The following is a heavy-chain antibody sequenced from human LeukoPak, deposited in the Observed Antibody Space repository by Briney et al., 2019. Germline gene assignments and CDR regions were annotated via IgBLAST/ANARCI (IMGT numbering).Heavy chain of an antibody. D-gene: IGHD1-26*01. CDR3: ASSGSYYDAFDI. CDR1: GGSISSYY. Sequence: KPSETLSLTCTVSGGSISSYYWSWIRQPPGKGLEWIGYIYYSGSTNYNPSLKSRVTISVDTSKNQFSLKLSSVTAADTAVYYCASSGSYYDAFDIWGQGTMVTVSS. CDR2: IYYSGST. J-gene: IGHJ3*02. V-gene: IGHV4-59*01.